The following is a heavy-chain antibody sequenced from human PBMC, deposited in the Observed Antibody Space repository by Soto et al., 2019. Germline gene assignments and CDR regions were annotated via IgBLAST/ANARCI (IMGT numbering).Heavy chain of an antibody. D-gene: IGHD6-13*01. Sequence: QVQLVESGGGVVQPGRSLRLSCAASGFTFSSYGMHWVRQAPGKGLEWVAVIWYDGSNRYYADSVKGRFTISRDNSKNTLYLQMNSLRPEDTAVYYCARPPAAGTYVATGGVDVWGQGTTVTVS. CDR1: GFTFSSYG. V-gene: IGHV3-33*01. CDR3: ARPPAAGTYVATGGVDV. CDR2: IWYDGSNR. J-gene: IGHJ6*02.